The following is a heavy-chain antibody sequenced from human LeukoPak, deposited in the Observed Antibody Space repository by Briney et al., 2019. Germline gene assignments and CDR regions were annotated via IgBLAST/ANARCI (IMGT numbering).Heavy chain of an antibody. V-gene: IGHV1-69*04. J-gene: IGHJ4*02. CDR1: GGTFSSYA. Sequence: SVKVSCKASGGTFSSYAISWVQQAPGQGLEWMGRIIPIFGIANYAQKFQGRVTITADKSTSTAYMELSSLRSEDTAVYYCAVDFWRSQGFDYWGQGTLVTVSS. D-gene: IGHD3-3*01. CDR3: AVDFWRSQGFDY. CDR2: IIPIFGIA.